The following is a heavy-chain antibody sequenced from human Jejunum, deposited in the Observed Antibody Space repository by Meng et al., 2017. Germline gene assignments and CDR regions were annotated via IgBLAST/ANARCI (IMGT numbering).Heavy chain of an antibody. V-gene: IGHV3-7*01. D-gene: IGHD5-12*01. Sequence: GGSLRLSCAASGFTYTAYWMTWVRQAPGKGLEWVANIKQEGSEIYYVDSVKGRFTIPRDNARNSLYLQMTSLRAADTAVYYCATGRRSGYTGYEIDYWGQGTLVTVSS. CDR1: GFTYTAYW. CDR2: IKQEGSEI. CDR3: ATGRRSGYTGYEIDY. J-gene: IGHJ4*02.